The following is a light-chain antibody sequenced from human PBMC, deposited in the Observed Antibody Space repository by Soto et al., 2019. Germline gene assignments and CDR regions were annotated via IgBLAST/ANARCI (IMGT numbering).Light chain of an antibody. V-gene: IGKV3-11*01. J-gene: IGKJ1*01. Sequence: EIVLTQSPATLSLSPGERATLSCRASQSFSSYLAWYQQKPGQAPRLLIYDASKRATGIPARFSGRGSGTDFTLTISSLEPEDFAVYYCQQYYSTPRTFGQGTKVEIK. CDR3: QQYYSTPRT. CDR2: DAS. CDR1: QSFSSY.